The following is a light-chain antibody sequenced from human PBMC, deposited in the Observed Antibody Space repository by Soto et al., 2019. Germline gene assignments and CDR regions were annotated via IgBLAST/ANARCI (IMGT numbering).Light chain of an antibody. CDR2: AAS. CDR1: QGIRNF. Sequence: DIQMTQSPTSLSASVGDRVTITCRASQGIRNFVAWYQQKPGKAPKLLIYAASTLQSGVPSRFSGSGSGTDFTLTISSLQPEDVATYSCQQYSSVPVFGPGTKVEIK. J-gene: IGKJ3*01. V-gene: IGKV1-27*01. CDR3: QQYSSVPV.